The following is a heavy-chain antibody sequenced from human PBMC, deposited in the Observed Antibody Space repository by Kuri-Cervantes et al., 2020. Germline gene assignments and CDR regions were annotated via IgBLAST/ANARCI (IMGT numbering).Heavy chain of an antibody. J-gene: IGHJ2*01. CDR2: IYPGDSDT. V-gene: IGHV5-51*01. Sequence: GESLKISCEGSGYSFTTYWIGWVRQMPGKGLEWMGIIYPGDSDTRYSPSFQGQVTISVDKSIYTAYLQWSSLKASDTAIYYCARSSSWYGNFDLWGRGTLVTVSS. CDR3: ARSSSWYGNFDL. D-gene: IGHD6-13*01. CDR1: GYSFTTYW.